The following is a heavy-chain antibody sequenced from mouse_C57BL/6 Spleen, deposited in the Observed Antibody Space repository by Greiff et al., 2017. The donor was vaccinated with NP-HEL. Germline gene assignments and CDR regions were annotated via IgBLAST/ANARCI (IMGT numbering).Heavy chain of an antibody. CDR1: GYTFTDYN. J-gene: IGHJ3*01. CDR3: ARGGGFAY. CDR2: INPNNGGT. V-gene: IGHV1-22*01. Sequence: VQLKESGPELVKPGASVKMSCKASGYTFTDYNMHWVKQSHGKSLEWIGYINPNNGGTSYNKKFKGKATLTVNKSSSTAYMELRSLTSEDSAVYYCARGGGFAYWGQGTLVTVSA. D-gene: IGHD1-1*02.